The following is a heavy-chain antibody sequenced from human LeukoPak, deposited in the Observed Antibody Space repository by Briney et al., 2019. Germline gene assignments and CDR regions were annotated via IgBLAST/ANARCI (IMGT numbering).Heavy chain of an antibody. CDR3: AKDPRITIFGVVTHAFDI. V-gene: IGHV3-23*01. J-gene: IGHJ3*02. CDR2: ISGSGGST. Sequence: GESLKISCAASGFTFSSYAMSWVRQAPGKGLEWVSAISGSGGSTYYADSVKGRFTISRDNSKNTLYLQMNSLRAEDTAVYYCAKDPRITIFGVVTHAFDIWGQGTMVTVSS. D-gene: IGHD3-3*01. CDR1: GFTFSSYA.